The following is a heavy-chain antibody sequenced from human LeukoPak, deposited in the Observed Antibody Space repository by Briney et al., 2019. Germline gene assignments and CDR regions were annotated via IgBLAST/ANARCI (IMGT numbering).Heavy chain of an antibody. CDR1: GFTVSGNY. Sequence: TGGSLRLSCAASGFTVSGNYMSWVRQAPGKGLEWVAVISYDGSNKYYADSVKGRFTISRDNSKNTLYLQMNSLRAEDTAVYYCAREGPGALDIWGQGTMVTVSS. V-gene: IGHV3-30*03. CDR2: ISYDGSNK. CDR3: AREGPGALDI. D-gene: IGHD3-10*01. J-gene: IGHJ3*02.